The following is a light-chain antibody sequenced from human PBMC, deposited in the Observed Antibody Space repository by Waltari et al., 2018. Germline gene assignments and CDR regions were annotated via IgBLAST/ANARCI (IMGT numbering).Light chain of an antibody. CDR2: WAS. Sequence: DIVMTQSPDSLALSLGERATISCNARQSVLHASNNRNYLAWYQQRPGQSPTLLISWASTRQSGVPDRFSGSGSAADFTLTITSLQAEDVATYYCQQYYSTPLTFGGGTKVAIK. J-gene: IGKJ4*01. V-gene: IGKV4-1*01. CDR3: QQYYSTPLT. CDR1: QSVLHASNNRNY.